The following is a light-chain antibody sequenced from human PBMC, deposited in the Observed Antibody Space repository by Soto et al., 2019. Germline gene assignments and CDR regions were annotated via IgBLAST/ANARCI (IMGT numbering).Light chain of an antibody. CDR3: AAWDDSLNAWA. Sequence: QSVLIQPPSASGTPGQRVTISCSGSSSNIGRNTVKWYRQLPGTAPKLLIGSSDQRPSGVPDRFFGSQSGTSASLAISGLQSEDEADYICAAWDDSLNAWAFGGGTKLTVL. CDR2: SSD. J-gene: IGLJ3*02. V-gene: IGLV1-44*01. CDR1: SSNIGRNT.